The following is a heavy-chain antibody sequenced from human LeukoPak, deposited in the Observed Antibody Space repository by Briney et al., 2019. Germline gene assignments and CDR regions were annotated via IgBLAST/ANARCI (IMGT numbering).Heavy chain of an antibody. D-gene: IGHD1-7*01. Sequence: GASVKVSCKASGYTFTGYYMHWVRQAPGQGLEWMGWINPNSGGTNYAQKFQGRVTMTRDTSISTAYMELSRLRSDDTAVYYCASSITGTTGDAFDIWGQGTMVTVSS. CDR3: ASSITGTTGDAFDI. CDR1: GYTFTGYY. V-gene: IGHV1-2*02. J-gene: IGHJ3*02. CDR2: INPNSGGT.